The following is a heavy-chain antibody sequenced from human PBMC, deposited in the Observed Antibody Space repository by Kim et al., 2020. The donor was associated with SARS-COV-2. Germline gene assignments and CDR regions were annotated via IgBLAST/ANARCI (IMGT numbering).Heavy chain of an antibody. V-gene: IGHV1-69*13. J-gene: IGHJ6*02. D-gene: IGHD3-3*01. CDR2: IIPIFGTA. CDR1: GGTFSSYA. Sequence: SVKVSCKASGGTFSSYAISWVRQAPGQGLEWMGGIIPIFGTANYAQKFQGRVTITADESTSTAYMELSSLRSEDTAVYYCARSEGRLTIFGVVPLYYYYGMDVWGQGATVTVSS. CDR3: ARSEGRLTIFGVVPLYYYYGMDV.